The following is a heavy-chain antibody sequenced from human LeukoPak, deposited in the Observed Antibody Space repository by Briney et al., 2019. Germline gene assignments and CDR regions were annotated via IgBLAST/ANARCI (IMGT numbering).Heavy chain of an antibody. Sequence: GGSLRLSCAASGFTFSSYGMHWVRQAPGKGLEWVAVIWYDGSNKYYADSVKGRFTISRDNSKNTLYLQMNSLRAKDTAVYYCAKDREYTSGSYLGTFGYWGQGTLVTVSS. V-gene: IGHV3-33*06. J-gene: IGHJ4*02. CDR2: IWYDGSNK. CDR1: GFTFSSYG. D-gene: IGHD1-26*01. CDR3: AKDREYTSGSYLGTFGY.